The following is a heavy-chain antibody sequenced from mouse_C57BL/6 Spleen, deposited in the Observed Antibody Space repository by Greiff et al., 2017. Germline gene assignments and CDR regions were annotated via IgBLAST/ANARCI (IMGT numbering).Heavy chain of an antibody. J-gene: IGHJ3*01. D-gene: IGHD4-1*01. CDR2: IDPSDSYT. CDR3: ARSGIRGWFAY. V-gene: IGHV1-69*01. CDR1: GYTFTSYW. Sequence: QVQLQQSGAELVMPGASVKLSCKASGYTFTSYWMHWVKQRPGQGLEWIGEIDPSDSYTNYNQKFKGKSTLTVDKSSSTAYMQLSSLTSEDSAVYYCARSGIRGWFAYWGQGTLVTVSA.